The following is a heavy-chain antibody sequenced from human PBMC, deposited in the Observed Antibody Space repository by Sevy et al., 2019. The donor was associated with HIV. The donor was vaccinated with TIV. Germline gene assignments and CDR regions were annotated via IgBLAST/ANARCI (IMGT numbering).Heavy chain of an antibody. J-gene: IGHJ5*02. D-gene: IGHD2-2*01. Sequence: ASVKVSCKASGYTFTSYGISWVRQAPGQGLEWMGWISPYSGGTNSAQKFQGRVTMTRDKSISTAYMELSRLRSDDTAVYYCARDPTGAAAAMSWFAPWGQGTLVTVSS. CDR3: ARDPTGAAAAMSWFAP. CDR2: ISPYSGGT. CDR1: GYTFTSYG. V-gene: IGHV1-2*02.